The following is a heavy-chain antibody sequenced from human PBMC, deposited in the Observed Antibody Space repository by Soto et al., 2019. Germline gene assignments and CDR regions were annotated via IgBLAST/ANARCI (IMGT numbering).Heavy chain of an antibody. CDR2: IYYSGST. Sequence: PFETLSLTCTVSGGSISSYYWSWIRQPPGKGLEWIGYIYYSGSTNYNPSLKSRVTISVDTSKNQFSLKLSSVTAADTAVYYCARDKRVATMSRYYYYYMDVWGKGTTVTVSS. CDR3: ARDKRVATMSRYYYYYMDV. CDR1: GGSISSYY. J-gene: IGHJ6*03. V-gene: IGHV4-59*01. D-gene: IGHD5-12*01.